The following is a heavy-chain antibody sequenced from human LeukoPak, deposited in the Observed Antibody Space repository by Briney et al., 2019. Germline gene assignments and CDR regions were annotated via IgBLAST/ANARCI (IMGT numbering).Heavy chain of an antibody. CDR3: ARDRYDSSGTLDY. D-gene: IGHD3-22*01. CDR2: INPNSGGT. V-gene: IGHV1-2*02. CDR1: GYTFTGYY. Sequence: ASVKVSCTASGYTFTGYYMHWVRQAPGQGLEWMGWINPNSGGTNYAQKFQGRVTMTRDTSISTAYMELSRLRSDDTAVYYCARDRYDSSGTLDYWGQGTLVTVSS. J-gene: IGHJ4*02.